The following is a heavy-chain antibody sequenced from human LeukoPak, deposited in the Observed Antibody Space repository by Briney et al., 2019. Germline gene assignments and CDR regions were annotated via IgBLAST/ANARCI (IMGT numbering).Heavy chain of an antibody. Sequence: GGSLRLSCAASGFTFSSYGMHWVRQAPGKGLEWVAVIWYGGSNKYYADSVKGRFTISRDNSKNTLYLQMNSLRAEDTAVYYCAKDHGITGTDDAFDIWGQGTMVTVSS. CDR2: IWYGGSNK. V-gene: IGHV3-30*02. D-gene: IGHD1-20*01. CDR1: GFTFSSYG. CDR3: AKDHGITGTDDAFDI. J-gene: IGHJ3*02.